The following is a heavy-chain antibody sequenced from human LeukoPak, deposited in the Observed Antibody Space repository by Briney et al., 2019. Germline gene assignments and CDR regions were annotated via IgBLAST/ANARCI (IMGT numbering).Heavy chain of an antibody. Sequence: APVKVSCKVSGYTLTELSMHWVRQAPGKGLEWMGGFDPEDGETIYAQKFQGRVTMTEDTSTDTAYMELSSLRSEDTAVYYCATGPRVMAGPVDYWGQGTLVTVSS. CDR1: GYTLTELS. J-gene: IGHJ4*02. D-gene: IGHD2-21*01. CDR3: ATGPRVMAGPVDY. CDR2: FDPEDGET. V-gene: IGHV1-24*01.